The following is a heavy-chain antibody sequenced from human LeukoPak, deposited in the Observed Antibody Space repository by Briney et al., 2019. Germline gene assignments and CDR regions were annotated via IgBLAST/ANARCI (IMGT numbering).Heavy chain of an antibody. D-gene: IGHD5-18*01. CDR2: IYPGDSDA. CDR1: GYSFTSYW. V-gene: IGHV5-51*01. Sequence: GESLKISCKGSGYSFTSYWIGCVRQMPGKGLEWMGIIYPGDSDARYSPSFQGQVTSSADKSISTAYLQWSSLKASDTAMYYCARHMDTAMVTGSDYWGQGTLVTVSS. J-gene: IGHJ4*02. CDR3: ARHMDTAMVTGSDY.